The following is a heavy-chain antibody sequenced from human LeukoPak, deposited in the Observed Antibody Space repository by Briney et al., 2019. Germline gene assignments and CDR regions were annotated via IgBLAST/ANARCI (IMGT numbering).Heavy chain of an antibody. CDR1: GYTFTGYY. V-gene: IGHV1-2*06. D-gene: IGHD7-27*01. J-gene: IGHJ5*02. CDR2: INPNSGGT. CDR3: AGVQDLTGFDP. Sequence: ASVKVSCKASGYTFTGYYIHWVRQAPGQGLEWMGRINPNSGGTNYAERFQGRVTVTRDTSISTAYMELSRLRSDDTAVYYCAGVQDLTGFDPWGQGTLVTVSS.